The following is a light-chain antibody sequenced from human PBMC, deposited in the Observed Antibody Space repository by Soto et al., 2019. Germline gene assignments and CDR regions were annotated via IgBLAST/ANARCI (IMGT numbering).Light chain of an antibody. Sequence: SVLTQPPSASGSPGQSVAISCTGTSSDVGGYNYVSWYQQHPGKAPKLMIYEVNKRPSGVPDRSSGSKSRNTASLTVSGLQAEDEADYYCSSYAGSSNVFGTGTKVTVL. J-gene: IGLJ1*01. CDR2: EVN. CDR3: SSYAGSSNV. CDR1: SSDVGGYNY. V-gene: IGLV2-8*01.